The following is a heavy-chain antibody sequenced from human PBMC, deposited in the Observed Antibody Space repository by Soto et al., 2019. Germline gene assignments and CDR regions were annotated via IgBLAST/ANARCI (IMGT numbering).Heavy chain of an antibody. Sequence: RGESLKISCKGSGYSFTSYWIGWVRQMPGKGLEWMGIIYPGDSDTRYSPSFQGQVTISADKSISTAYLQWSSLKASDTAMYYCARHAYQFKGSGSCDYWGQGTLVTVSS. D-gene: IGHD3-10*01. CDR3: ARHAYQFKGSGSCDY. CDR2: IYPGDSDT. CDR1: GYSFTSYW. J-gene: IGHJ4*02. V-gene: IGHV5-51*01.